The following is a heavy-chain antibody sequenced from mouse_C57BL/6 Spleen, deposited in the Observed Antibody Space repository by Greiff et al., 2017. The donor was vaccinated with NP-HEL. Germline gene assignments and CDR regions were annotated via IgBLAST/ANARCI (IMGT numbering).Heavy chain of an antibody. V-gene: IGHV14-3*01. D-gene: IGHD2-5*01. Sequence: VQLTESVAELVRPGASVKLSCTASGFNINNTYMHWVKQRPEPGLEWIGRIYPANGNTKYAPKFQGKATITADTSSNTAYLQLSSLTSEDTAIYYWGYSKGYFDVWGTGTTVTVSS. CDR2: IYPANGNT. J-gene: IGHJ1*03. CDR1: GFNINNTY. CDR3: GYSKGYFDV.